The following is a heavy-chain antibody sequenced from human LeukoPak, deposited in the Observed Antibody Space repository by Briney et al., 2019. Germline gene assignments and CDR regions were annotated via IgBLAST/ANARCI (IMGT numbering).Heavy chain of an antibody. CDR3: AKTSTTVTTVDAFDI. CDR2: IYPGDSDT. CDR1: GYSFTNNW. Sequence: PGESLKISCKGSGYSFTNNWITWVRQMPGKGLEWMGIIYPGDSDTRYSPSFQGQVTISADKSISTAYLQWSSLKASDTAVYYCAKTSTTVTTVDAFDIWGQGTMVTVSS. V-gene: IGHV5-51*01. D-gene: IGHD4-17*01. J-gene: IGHJ3*02.